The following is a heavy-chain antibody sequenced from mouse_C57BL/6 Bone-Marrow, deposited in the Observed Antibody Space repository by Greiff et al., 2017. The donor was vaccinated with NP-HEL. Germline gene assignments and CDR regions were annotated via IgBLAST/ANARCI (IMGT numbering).Heavy chain of an antibody. J-gene: IGHJ2*01. V-gene: IGHV1-55*01. CDR3: AREGYGYGLDY. Sequence: PGQGLEWIGDIYPGSGSTNYNEKFKSKATLTVDTSSSTAYMQLSSLTSEDSAVYYCAREGYGYGLDYWGQGTTLTVSS. CDR2: IYPGSGST. D-gene: IGHD2-2*01.